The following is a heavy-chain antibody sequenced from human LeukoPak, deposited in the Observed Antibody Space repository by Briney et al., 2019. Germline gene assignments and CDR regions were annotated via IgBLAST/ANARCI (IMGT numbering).Heavy chain of an antibody. CDR1: GFTFSSYA. V-gene: IGHV3-64D*06. D-gene: IGHD3-10*01. J-gene: IGHJ4*02. Sequence: PGGSLRLSCSASGFTFSSYAMHWVRRAPGKGLEYVSAISSNGGSTYYADSVKGRFTISRDNSKNTLYLQMSSLRAEDTAVYYCVKAGAFYGSGSYYNQPFGYWGQGTLVTVSS. CDR3: VKAGAFYGSGSYYNQPFGY. CDR2: ISSNGGST.